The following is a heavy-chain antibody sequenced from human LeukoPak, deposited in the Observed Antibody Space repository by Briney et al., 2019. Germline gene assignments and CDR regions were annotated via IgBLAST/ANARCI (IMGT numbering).Heavy chain of an antibody. J-gene: IGHJ4*02. CDR3: ARQDCTGGSCYCDH. CDR1: GYSFTTYW. D-gene: IGHD2-15*01. CDR2: IYPGDSDT. Sequence: GESLKISCKGSGYSFTTYWIGGVRQMPGKGLEWLGFIYPGDSDTRYSPSFQGQVTISADKSSTTAYLQWDSLKASDTAIYYCARQDCTGGSCYCDHWGQGTLVSVSS. V-gene: IGHV5-51*01.